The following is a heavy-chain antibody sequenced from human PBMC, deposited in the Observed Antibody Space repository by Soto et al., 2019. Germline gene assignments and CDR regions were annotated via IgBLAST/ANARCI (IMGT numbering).Heavy chain of an antibody. V-gene: IGHV1-69*06. CDR3: ARGLDQPPVGLYFDT. CDR1: GGTFNSYL. J-gene: IGHJ4*02. D-gene: IGHD2-2*01. CDR2: IIPAFGTA. Sequence: EASVKVSCKPSGGTFNSYLIDWVRQAPGQGLEWMGGIIPAFGTAKYAQKFQGRVTITADKSTTTAYMELRTLTSEDTAVYYCARGLDQPPVGLYFDTWGQGTLVTVSS.